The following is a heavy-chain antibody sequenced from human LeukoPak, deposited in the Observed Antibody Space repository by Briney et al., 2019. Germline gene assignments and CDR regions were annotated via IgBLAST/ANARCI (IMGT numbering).Heavy chain of an antibody. CDR2: ISYDGSNK. V-gene: IGHV3-30*18. D-gene: IGHD2-15*01. Sequence: GGSLRLSCAASGFTFSSYGMHWVRQAPGKGLEWVAVISYDGSNKYYADSVKGRFTISRDNSKNTLYLQMNSLRAEDTAVYYCAKDIQRGYYYYYGMDVWGQGTTVTVSS. CDR1: GFTFSSYG. J-gene: IGHJ6*02. CDR3: AKDIQRGYYYYYGMDV.